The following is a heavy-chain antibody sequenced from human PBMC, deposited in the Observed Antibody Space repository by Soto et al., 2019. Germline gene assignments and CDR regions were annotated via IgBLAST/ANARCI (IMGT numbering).Heavy chain of an antibody. D-gene: IGHD3-3*01. J-gene: IGHJ4*02. CDR1: GFTLSDHY. V-gene: IGHV3-72*01. CDR3: ARGRFSFDF. CDR2: TRNKANSYTT. Sequence: EVQLVESGGGLVQPGGSLRLSCAASGFTLSDHYMYWVRQAPGKGLEWIGRTRNKANSYTTEYAASVKGRFIISRDNSKNSVYLQMNSLNTDDTAVYYCARGRFSFDFWGQGTLVTVSS.